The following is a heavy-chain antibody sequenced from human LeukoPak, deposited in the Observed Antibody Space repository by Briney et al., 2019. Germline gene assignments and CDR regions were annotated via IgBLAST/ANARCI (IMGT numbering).Heavy chain of an antibody. CDR3: ASSIGSGSYYGLADY. CDR2: IKSKTDGGTT. J-gene: IGHJ4*02. V-gene: IGHV3-15*01. Sequence: QTGGSLRLSCAASGFTFSNAWMSWVRQAPGKGLEWVGRIKSKTDGGTTDYAAPVKGRFTISRDDSKNTLYLQMNSLKTEDTAVYYCASSIGSGSYYGLADYWGQGTLVTVSS. CDR1: GFTFSNAW. D-gene: IGHD3-10*01.